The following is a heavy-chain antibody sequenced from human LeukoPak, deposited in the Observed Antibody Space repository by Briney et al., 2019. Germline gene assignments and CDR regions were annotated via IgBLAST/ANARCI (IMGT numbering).Heavy chain of an antibody. Sequence: GGSLRLSCAASGFTFSSSWMHWVRQAPGKGLVWVSRINGDGSSTEYADSVKGRFTVSRDNAKNTLYLQMNSLRAEDTAVYYCARRHTMFWGDAFDIWGQGTMVTVSS. CDR3: ARRHTMFWGDAFDI. CDR2: INGDGSST. V-gene: IGHV3-74*03. D-gene: IGHD3-9*01. J-gene: IGHJ3*02. CDR1: GFTFSSSW.